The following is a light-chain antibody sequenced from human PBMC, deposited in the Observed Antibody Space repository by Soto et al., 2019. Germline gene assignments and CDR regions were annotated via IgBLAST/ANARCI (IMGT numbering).Light chain of an antibody. CDR2: DAS. CDR3: QQYVRSPPSWT. Sequence: ETVLTQSPGTLSFSPGGRATLSCRASQRVSSSYLAWYQQKPGQAPRLLIYDASSRATGNPDRFSGSGSGTDFTLTISRLEPEDFAVYYCQQYVRSPPSWTFGQGTKVEIK. V-gene: IGKV3-20*01. J-gene: IGKJ1*01. CDR1: QRVSSSY.